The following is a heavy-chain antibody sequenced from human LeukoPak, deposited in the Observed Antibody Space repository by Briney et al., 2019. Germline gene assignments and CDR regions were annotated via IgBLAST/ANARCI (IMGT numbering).Heavy chain of an antibody. CDR3: ARSANYGGHAFFDY. Sequence: GGSLRLSCAASGFTFSSYWMTWVRQTPGKGLEWVANINHDGCEECFVDSVKGRFTISRDNAENSLHLQMSSLRAEDTAVYYCARSANYGGHAFFDYWGQGILVIVSS. V-gene: IGHV3-7*01. D-gene: IGHD4/OR15-4a*01. CDR1: GFTFSSYW. J-gene: IGHJ4*02. CDR2: INHDGCEE.